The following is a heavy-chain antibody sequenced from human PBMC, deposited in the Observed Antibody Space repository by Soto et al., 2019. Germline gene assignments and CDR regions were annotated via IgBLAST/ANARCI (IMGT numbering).Heavy chain of an antibody. CDR1: GGTFSSYA. Sequence: SVKVSCKASGGTFSSYAISWVRQAPGQGLEWMGGIIPIFGTANYAQKFQGRVTITADESTSTAYMELSSLRSQDTAVYYCARHVPAAGYYYGMDVWGQGTTVTVSS. V-gene: IGHV1-69*13. D-gene: IGHD2-2*01. CDR2: IIPIFGTA. CDR3: ARHVPAAGYYYGMDV. J-gene: IGHJ6*02.